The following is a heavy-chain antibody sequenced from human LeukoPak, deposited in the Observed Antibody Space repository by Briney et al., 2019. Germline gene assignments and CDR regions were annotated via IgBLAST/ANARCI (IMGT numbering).Heavy chain of an antibody. V-gene: IGHV3-23*01. Sequence: GGSLRLSCAVSGITLSNYGMSWVRQAPGKGLEWVAGISDSGGRTNYADSVKGRFTISRDNPKNALYLKMNSLRAEDTAVYFCAKRGVVIRVILVGFHKEAYYFDSWGQGALVTVSS. CDR3: AKRGVVIRVILVGFHKEAYYFDS. D-gene: IGHD3-22*01. CDR2: ISDSGGRT. CDR1: GITLSNYG. J-gene: IGHJ4*02.